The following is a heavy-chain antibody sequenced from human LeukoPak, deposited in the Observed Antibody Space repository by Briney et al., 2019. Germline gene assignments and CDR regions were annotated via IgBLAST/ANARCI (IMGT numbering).Heavy chain of an antibody. Sequence: ASVKVSCKASGYTFTSYAMHWVRQAPGQRLEWMGWINAGNGNTKYSQKFQGRVTITRDTSASTAYMELSSLRSEDTAVYYCARAGWWQLAYFDYWGQGTLVTVSS. D-gene: IGHD2-15*01. CDR1: GYTFTSYA. CDR2: INAGNGNT. J-gene: IGHJ4*02. CDR3: ARAGWWQLAYFDY. V-gene: IGHV1-3*01.